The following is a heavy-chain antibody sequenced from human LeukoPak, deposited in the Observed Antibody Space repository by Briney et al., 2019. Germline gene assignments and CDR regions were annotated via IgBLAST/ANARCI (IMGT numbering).Heavy chain of an antibody. CDR2: IGTAGDT. CDR3: ARGVGYSSGWYRGGHYYYGMDV. CDR1: GFTFSGYD. D-gene: IGHD6-19*01. V-gene: IGHV3-13*01. Sequence: PGGSLRLSCAASGFTFSGYDMHWVRQATGKGLEWVSAIGTAGDTYYPGSVKGRFTISRENAKNSLYLQMNSLRAGDTAVYYCARGVGYSSGWYRGGHYYYGMDVWGQGTTVTVSS. J-gene: IGHJ6*02.